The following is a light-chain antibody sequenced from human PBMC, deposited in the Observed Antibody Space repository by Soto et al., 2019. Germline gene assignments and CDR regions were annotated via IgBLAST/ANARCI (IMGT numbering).Light chain of an antibody. Sequence: DIQMTQSPSTLSASVGDRVTITCRASHSICYWLAWYQQKPGKAPNLLIYAASTLETGVPSRFSGSGYGTEFTLTIASLQPDDSASYYCQQYNSFSKTFGRGTKVDIK. CDR3: QQYNSFSKT. CDR2: AAS. V-gene: IGKV1-5*01. CDR1: HSICYW. J-gene: IGKJ1*01.